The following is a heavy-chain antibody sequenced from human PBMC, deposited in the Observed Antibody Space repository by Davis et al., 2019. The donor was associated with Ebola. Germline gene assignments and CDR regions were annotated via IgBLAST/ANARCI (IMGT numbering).Heavy chain of an antibody. CDR1: GYTFTTYW. V-gene: IGHV5-51*01. D-gene: IGHD3-3*02. CDR2: IYPGDSDT. CDR3: ARRGGRSRAFLDY. J-gene: IGHJ4*02. Sequence: GESLKISCNGSGYTFTTYWIGWVRQMPGKGLEWMGIIYPGDSDTRYSPSFQGQVTISADKSISTAYLQWSSLKASDTAMYYCARRGGRSRAFLDYWGQGTLVTVSS.